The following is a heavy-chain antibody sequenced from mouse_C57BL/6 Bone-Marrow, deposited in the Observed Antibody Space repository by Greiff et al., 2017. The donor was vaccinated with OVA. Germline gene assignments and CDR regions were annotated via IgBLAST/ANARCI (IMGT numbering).Heavy chain of an antibody. Sequence: QVQLQQPGAELVKPGASVKMSCKASGYTFTSYWINWVKQRPGQGLEWIGDIYPGSGSTNYNEKVKSKVTLTVDTSSSPAYLQLSSLTSEAAAVYYCARWDGYWAFAYWGQGTLVTGSA. CDR2: IYPGSGST. V-gene: IGHV1-55*01. D-gene: IGHD2-3*01. J-gene: IGHJ3*01. CDR3: ARWDGYWAFAY. CDR1: GYTFTSYW.